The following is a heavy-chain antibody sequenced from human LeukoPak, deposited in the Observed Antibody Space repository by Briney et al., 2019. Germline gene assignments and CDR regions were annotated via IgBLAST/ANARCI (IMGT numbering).Heavy chain of an antibody. CDR3: ARDLHYDYVWGSYRLDY. D-gene: IGHD3-16*02. V-gene: IGHV4-38-2*02. J-gene: IGHJ4*02. CDR2: IYHSGST. CDR1: GYSISSGYY. Sequence: SETLSLTCTVSGYSISSGYYWGWIRQPPGEGLEWIGSIYHSGSTYYNPSLKSRVTISVDTSKNQFSLKLSSVTAADTAVYYCARDLHYDYVWGSYRLDYWGQGTLVTVSS.